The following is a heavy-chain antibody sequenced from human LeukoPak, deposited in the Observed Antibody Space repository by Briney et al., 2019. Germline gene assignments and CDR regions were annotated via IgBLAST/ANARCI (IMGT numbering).Heavy chain of an antibody. D-gene: IGHD1-26*01. CDR2: IWYDGSNK. J-gene: IGHJ4*02. V-gene: IGHV3-33*06. Sequence: GGSLRLSCAASGFTFSSYGMHWVRQAPGKGLEWVAVIWYDGSNKYYADSVKGRFTISRDNSKNTLYLQMNSLRAEDTDVYYCAKDASSWELSYFDYGGQGPLVTVS. CDR3: AKDASSWELSYFDY. CDR1: GFTFSSYG.